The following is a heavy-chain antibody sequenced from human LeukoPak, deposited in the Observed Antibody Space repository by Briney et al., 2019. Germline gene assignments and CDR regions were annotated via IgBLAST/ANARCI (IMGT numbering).Heavy chain of an antibody. Sequence: SETLSLTCTVSGGSISSYYWCWIRQPAGKGMERIGRIYTSGSTNYNPTLKSRVAMSVDTSKNQFSLKLSSVTAADTAVYYCARYRSSYYFDYWGQGTLVTVSS. CDR2: IYTSGST. CDR3: ARYRSSYYFDY. D-gene: IGHD6-13*01. CDR1: GGSISSYY. V-gene: IGHV4-4*07. J-gene: IGHJ4*02.